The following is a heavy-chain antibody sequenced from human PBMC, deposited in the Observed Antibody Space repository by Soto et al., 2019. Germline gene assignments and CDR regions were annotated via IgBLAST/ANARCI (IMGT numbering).Heavy chain of an antibody. Sequence: PSQPLSDTWSVSYGSISSSSCYWSFIKQPPWKRLEWIWYIYYSGSTNYNPSLKSRVTISVDTSKNQFSLKLSSVTAADTAVYYCARGIQLWPITYYFDYWGQGTLVTVSS. CDR3: ARGIQLWPITYYFDY. V-gene: IGHV4-61*01. J-gene: IGHJ4*02. D-gene: IGHD5-18*01. CDR1: YGSISSSSCY. CDR2: IYYSGST.